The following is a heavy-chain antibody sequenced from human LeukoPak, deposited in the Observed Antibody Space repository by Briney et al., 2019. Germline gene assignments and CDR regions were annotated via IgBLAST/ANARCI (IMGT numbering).Heavy chain of an antibody. CDR3: ASTPNRVAAIYFDY. Sequence: PGGSLRLSCAASGFTFSSYSMNWVRQAPGKGLEWVSSISSSSSYIYYADSVKGRFTISRDNAKNTLYLQMNSLRAGDTAVYYCASTPNRVAAIYFDYWGQGTLVTVSS. V-gene: IGHV3-21*01. J-gene: IGHJ4*02. CDR1: GFTFSSYS. CDR2: ISSSSSYI. D-gene: IGHD2-15*01.